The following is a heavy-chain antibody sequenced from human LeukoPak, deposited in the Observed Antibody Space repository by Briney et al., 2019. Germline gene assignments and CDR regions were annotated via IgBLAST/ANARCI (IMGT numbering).Heavy chain of an antibody. D-gene: IGHD1-14*01. V-gene: IGHV4-39*07. Sequence: SETLSLTCTVSGGSVDSSTNYWGWLSQPPGKGLEWIGSIFYSGTTYYNPSLRSRVPISVHTSKNQFSLTLSSVTAADTVGYYCARKPGYYYYNMDVWGKGTTVTVSS. J-gene: IGHJ6*03. CDR3: ARKPGYYYYNMDV. CDR1: GGSVDSSTNY. CDR2: IFYSGTT.